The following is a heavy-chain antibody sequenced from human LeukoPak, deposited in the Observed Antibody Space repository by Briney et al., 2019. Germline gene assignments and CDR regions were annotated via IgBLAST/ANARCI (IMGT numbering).Heavy chain of an antibody. J-gene: IGHJ3*02. CDR2: IYYSGST. V-gene: IGHV4-39*01. D-gene: IGHD1-26*01. CDR3: AGIYSGSYFMEGHDAFDI. CDR1: GGSISSSSYY. Sequence: PSETLSLTCTVSGGSISSSSYYWGWIRQPPGKGLEWIGSIYYSGSTYYNPSLKSRVTISVDTSKNQFSLKLSSVTAADTAVYYCAGIYSGSYFMEGHDAFDIWGQGTMVTVSS.